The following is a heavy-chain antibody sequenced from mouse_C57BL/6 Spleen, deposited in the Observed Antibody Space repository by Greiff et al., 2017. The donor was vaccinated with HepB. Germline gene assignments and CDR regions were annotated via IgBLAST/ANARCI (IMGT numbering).Heavy chain of an antibody. Sequence: QVQLQQSGPGLVQPSQSLSITCTVSGFSLTSYGVHWVRQSPGKGLEWLGVIWSGGSTDYNAAFISRLSISKDNSKSQVFFKMNNLQADDTAIYYCARKDYGSSYGFAYWGQGTLVTVSA. J-gene: IGHJ3*01. V-gene: IGHV2-2*01. CDR3: ARKDYGSSYGFAY. CDR2: IWSGGST. D-gene: IGHD1-1*01. CDR1: GFSLTSYG.